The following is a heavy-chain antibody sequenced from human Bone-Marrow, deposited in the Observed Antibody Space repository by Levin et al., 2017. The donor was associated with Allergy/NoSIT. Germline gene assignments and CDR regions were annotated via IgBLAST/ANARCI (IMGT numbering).Heavy chain of an antibody. CDR1: GGSFSNST. J-gene: IGHJ6*02. V-gene: IGHV1-69*13. CDR3: ARGAFTARRWHHHGMDV. CDR2: IIPVFGTA. D-gene: IGHD4-23*01. Sequence: ASVKVSCKASGGSFSNSTICWVRQAPGQGPEWMGGIIPVFGTATYAQKFQGRVTVTADESTMTTFMEMSGLTSEDTAVYYCARGAFTARRWHHHGMDVWGQGTTVIVSS.